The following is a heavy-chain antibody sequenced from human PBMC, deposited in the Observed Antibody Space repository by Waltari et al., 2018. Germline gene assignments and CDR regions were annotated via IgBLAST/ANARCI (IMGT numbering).Heavy chain of an antibody. Sequence: QVQLQESGPGLVKTSETLSLTCALSGGSISSDYWSWSRPPAGKGLEWIGRIYTSGSTNYNPSLKSRVTMSVDTSKNQFSLKLSSVTAADTAVYYCARDTYGSGWGYFDYWGQGTLVTVSS. CDR3: ARDTYGSGWGYFDY. J-gene: IGHJ4*02. D-gene: IGHD6-19*01. V-gene: IGHV4-4*07. CDR2: IYTSGST. CDR1: GGSISSDY.